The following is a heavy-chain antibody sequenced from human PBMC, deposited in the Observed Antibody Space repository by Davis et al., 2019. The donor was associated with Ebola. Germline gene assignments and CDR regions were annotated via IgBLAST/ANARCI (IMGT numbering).Heavy chain of an antibody. D-gene: IGHD3-9*01. CDR1: GYTFTSYG. V-gene: IGHV1-18*01. J-gene: IGHJ4*02. CDR3: ARDRYFDWLSPHYFDY. Sequence: ASVKVSCKASGYTFTSYGISWVRQAPGQGLEWMGWISAYNGNTNYAQKLQGRVTMTTDTSTSTAYMELRSLRSDDTVVYYCARDRYFDWLSPHYFDYWGQGTLVTVSS. CDR2: ISAYNGNT.